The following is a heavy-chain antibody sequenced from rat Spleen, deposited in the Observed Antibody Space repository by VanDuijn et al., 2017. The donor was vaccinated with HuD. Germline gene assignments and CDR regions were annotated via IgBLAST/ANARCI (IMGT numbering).Heavy chain of an antibody. CDR3: ARHPQLCVFSYFAF. Sequence: EVQLVESGGGLVQPGRSMKLSCAASGFTFSNYYMAWVRQAPRKGLEWVASISSGGGRTYYRDSVKGRVTVSRDNTKNTLYLQMDSLGSEDTANYYCARHPQLCVFSYFAFWGPGTMVTVSA. D-gene: IGHD1-10*01. V-gene: IGHV5-25*01. CDR2: ISSGGGRT. CDR1: GFTFSNYY. J-gene: IGHJ1*01.